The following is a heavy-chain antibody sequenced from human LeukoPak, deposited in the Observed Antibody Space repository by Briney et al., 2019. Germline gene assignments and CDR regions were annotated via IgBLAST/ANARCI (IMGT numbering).Heavy chain of an antibody. D-gene: IGHD6-6*01. CDR3: ARIGYSSSSLDY. CDR2: INQDGTVI. J-gene: IGHJ4*02. CDR1: GFTYSNYW. V-gene: IGHV3-7*01. Sequence: GGSLRLSCAASGFTYSNYWMTWVRQAPGKGLEWAANINQDGTVIYYADSVKGRFASSRDNGKNSLYIQMNSLRAEDTALYYCARIGYSSSSLDYWGQGTLVTVHS.